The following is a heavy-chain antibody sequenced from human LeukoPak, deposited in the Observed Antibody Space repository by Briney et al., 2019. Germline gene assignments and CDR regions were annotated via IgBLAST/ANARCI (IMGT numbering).Heavy chain of an antibody. V-gene: IGHV1-2*02. CDR3: ARGGDCYSSENDAFDI. CDR2: INPNSGGT. CDR1: GYTFTGYY. D-gene: IGHD2-21*02. J-gene: IGHJ3*02. Sequence: GASVKVSCKASGYTFTGYYMHWVRQAPGQGLEWMGWINPNSGGTNYAQKFQGRVTMARDTSISTAYMELSRLRSDDTAVYYCARGGDCYSSENDAFDIWGQGTMVTVPS.